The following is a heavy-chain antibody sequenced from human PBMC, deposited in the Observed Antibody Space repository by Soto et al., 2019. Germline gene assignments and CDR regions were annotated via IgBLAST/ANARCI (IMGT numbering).Heavy chain of an antibody. J-gene: IGHJ6*02. Sequence: GESLKISCKGSGYSFTSYWIGWVRQMPGKGLEWMGIIYPGDSDTRYSPSFQGQVTISADKSISTAYLQWSSLKASDTAMYYCARQKGSSSNLLGYYYGMDVWGHGTTVTVSS. CDR3: ARQKGSSSNLLGYYYGMDV. V-gene: IGHV5-51*01. CDR1: GYSFTSYW. CDR2: IYPGDSDT. D-gene: IGHD6-6*01.